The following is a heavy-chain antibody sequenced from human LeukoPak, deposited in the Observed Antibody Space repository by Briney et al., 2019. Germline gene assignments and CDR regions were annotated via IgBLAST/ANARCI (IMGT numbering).Heavy chain of an antibody. CDR1: GFTFSSYS. V-gene: IGHV3-48*01. Sequence: PGGPLRLSCAASGFTFSSYSMNWVRQAPGKGLEWVSYISSSSSTIYYADSVKGRFTISRDNAQNSLYLQMNSLRAEDTAVYYCARNFYGDYFDYWGQGTLVTVSS. CDR2: ISSSSSTI. J-gene: IGHJ4*02. D-gene: IGHD4-17*01. CDR3: ARNFYGDYFDY.